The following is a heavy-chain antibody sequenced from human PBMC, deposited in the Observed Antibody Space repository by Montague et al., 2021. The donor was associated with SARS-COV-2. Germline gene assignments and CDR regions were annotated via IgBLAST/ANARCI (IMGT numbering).Heavy chain of an antibody. Sequence: CAISGDSVSSNSAIWSWIRQSPSPGLEWLGRTYYRSKWYNDYAVSVKSRISINPDTSKNQFSLQLNSVTPDDTAVYYCARLKYGMDVWGQGTTVTVSS. CDR2: TYYRSKWYN. J-gene: IGHJ6*02. CDR3: ARLKYGMDV. CDR1: GDSVSSNSAI. V-gene: IGHV6-1*01.